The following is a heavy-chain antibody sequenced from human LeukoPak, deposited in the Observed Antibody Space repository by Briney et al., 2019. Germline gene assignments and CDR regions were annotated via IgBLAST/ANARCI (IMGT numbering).Heavy chain of an antibody. CDR2: INHSGST. V-gene: IGHV4-34*01. CDR1: GGSFSGYY. J-gene: IGHJ4*02. CDR3: AKDMGDTAMLSGD. D-gene: IGHD5-18*01. Sequence: SETLSLTCAVYGGSFSGYYWSWIRQPPGKGLEWIGEINHSGSTNYNPSLKSRVTISVDTSKNQFSLKLSSVTAADTAVYYCAKDMGDTAMLSGDWGQGTLVTVSS.